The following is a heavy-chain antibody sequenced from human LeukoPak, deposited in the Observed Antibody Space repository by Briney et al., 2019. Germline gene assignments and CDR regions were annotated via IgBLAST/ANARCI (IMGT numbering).Heavy chain of an antibody. Sequence: GASVKVSCKASGYTFTSYGISWVRQAPGQGLEWMGWISAYNGNTNYAQKLQGRVTITADESTSTAYMELSSLRSEDTAVYYCARDYYGSGSYYKPFDYWGQGTLVTVSS. V-gene: IGHV1-18*04. J-gene: IGHJ4*02. CDR3: ARDYYGSGSYYKPFDY. D-gene: IGHD3-10*01. CDR2: ISAYNGNT. CDR1: GYTFTSYG.